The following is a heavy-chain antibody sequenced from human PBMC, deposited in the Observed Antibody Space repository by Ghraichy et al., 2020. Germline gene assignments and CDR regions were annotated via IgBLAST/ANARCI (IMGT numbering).Heavy chain of an antibody. J-gene: IGHJ4*02. Sequence: ASVKVSCKASGYTFTTYYIHWVRQALGQGLEWMGWINANSGGTTYAQNFQGRVTMTRDTSIRTAHMELSRLRSDDTAVYYCTRGYYLDSGTYYTDFDFWGQGTLVTVSS. V-gene: IGHV1-2*02. CDR3: TRGYYLDSGTYYTDFDF. D-gene: IGHD3-10*01. CDR1: GYTFTTYY. CDR2: INANSGGT.